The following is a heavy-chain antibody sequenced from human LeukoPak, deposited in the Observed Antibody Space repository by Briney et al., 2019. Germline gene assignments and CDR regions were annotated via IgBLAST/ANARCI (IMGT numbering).Heavy chain of an antibody. CDR1: GFTFSSYS. J-gene: IGHJ6*02. CDR2: ISSSSSYI. Sequence: NAGGSLRLSCAASGFTFSSYSMNWVRQAPGKGLEWVSSISSSSSYIYYADSVKGRFTISRDNAKNSLYLQMNSLRAEDTAVYYCARGLYCGGDCYSPPGRYYYGMDVWGQGTTVTVSS. D-gene: IGHD2-21*02. CDR3: ARGLYCGGDCYSPPGRYYYGMDV. V-gene: IGHV3-21*01.